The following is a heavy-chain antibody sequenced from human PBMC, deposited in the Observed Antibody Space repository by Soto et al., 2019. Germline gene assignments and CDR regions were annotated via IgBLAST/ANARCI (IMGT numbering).Heavy chain of an antibody. CDR3: ASGSSGLGAFDI. Sequence: ASVKVSCKASGYTLTSYGISWARQAPGQGLEWMGWISAYNGNTNYAQKLQGRVTMTTDTSTSTAYMELRSLRSDDTAVYYCASGSSGLGAFDIWGQGTMVTVSS. CDR1: GYTLTSYG. D-gene: IGHD6-19*01. V-gene: IGHV1-18*01. CDR2: ISAYNGNT. J-gene: IGHJ3*02.